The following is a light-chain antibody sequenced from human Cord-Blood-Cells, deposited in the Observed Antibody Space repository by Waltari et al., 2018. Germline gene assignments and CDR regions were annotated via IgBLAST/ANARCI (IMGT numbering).Light chain of an antibody. Sequence: QSALTQPASVSGSPGQSIPISCTGTSSDVGSYNLVSWYQQHPGKAPKLMIYEGSKRPSGVSNRFSGSKSGNTDSLTISGLQAEDEADYYCCSYAGSSTYVFGTGTKVTVL. CDR3: CSYAGSSTYV. V-gene: IGLV2-23*01. CDR2: EGS. CDR1: SSDVGSYNL. J-gene: IGLJ1*01.